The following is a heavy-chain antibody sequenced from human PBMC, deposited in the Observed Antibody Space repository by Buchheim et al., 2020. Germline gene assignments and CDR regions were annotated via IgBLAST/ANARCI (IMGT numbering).Heavy chain of an antibody. CDR2: IYYSGST. CDR3: AREEVGATLLYYFDY. D-gene: IGHD1-26*01. CDR1: GGSISSGDYY. V-gene: IGHV4-30-4*01. Sequence: QVQLQESGPGLVKPSQTLSLTCTVSGGSISSGDYYWSWIRQPPGKGLEWLGYIYYSGSTSYNPSLKSRVTISVYTSKNQFSLKLSSVTAADTAVYYCAREEVGATLLYYFDYWGQGTL. J-gene: IGHJ4*02.